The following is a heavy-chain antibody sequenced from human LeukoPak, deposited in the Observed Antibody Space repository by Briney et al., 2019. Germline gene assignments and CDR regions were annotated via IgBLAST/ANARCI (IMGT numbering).Heavy chain of an antibody. CDR1: GFTFSSYW. D-gene: IGHD6-19*01. V-gene: IGHV3-7*01. Sequence: QPGGSLRLSCEASGFTFSSYWMNWDRQAPGKGLEWVANIKQDGSEQYYVDSVKGRFTISRDNAKNLLYLQMNSLRAEDTAVYYCARPFSHSSGWYYDYWGQGTLVTVSS. CDR2: IKQDGSEQ. CDR3: ARPFSHSSGWYYDY. J-gene: IGHJ4*02.